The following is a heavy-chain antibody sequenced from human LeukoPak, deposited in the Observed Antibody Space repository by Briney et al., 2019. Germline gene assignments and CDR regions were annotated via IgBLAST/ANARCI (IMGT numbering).Heavy chain of an antibody. Sequence: GGSLRLSCAASGFTFSSYAMSWVRQAPGKGLEWVSAISGSGGSTYYADSVKGRLTIPRDNSKKTLYLQMNSLRAEDTAVYYCANVSPTYDSSGNDAFDIWGQGTMVTVSS. CDR1: GFTFSSYA. D-gene: IGHD3-22*01. J-gene: IGHJ3*02. CDR2: ISGSGGST. V-gene: IGHV3-23*01. CDR3: ANVSPTYDSSGNDAFDI.